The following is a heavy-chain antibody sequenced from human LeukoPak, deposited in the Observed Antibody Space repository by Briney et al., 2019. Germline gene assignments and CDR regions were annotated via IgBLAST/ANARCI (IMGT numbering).Heavy chain of an antibody. V-gene: IGHV1-69*13. J-gene: IGHJ6*02. Sequence: GASVKVSCKASGGTFSSYAISWVRQAPGQGLEWMGGIIPIFGTANYAQKFQGRVTITADESTSTAYMELSSLGSEDTAVYYCASGTPVGVVTAILDHPYGMDVWGQGTTVTVPS. D-gene: IGHD2-21*02. CDR1: GGTFSSYA. CDR2: IIPIFGTA. CDR3: ASGTPVGVVTAILDHPYGMDV.